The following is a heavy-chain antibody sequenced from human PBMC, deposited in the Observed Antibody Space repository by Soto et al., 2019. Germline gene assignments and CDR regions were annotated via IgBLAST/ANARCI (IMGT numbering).Heavy chain of an antibody. V-gene: IGHV1-69*01. CDR2: IIPIFGTA. CDR1: GGTFSSYA. Sequence: QVQLVQSGAEVKKPGSSVKVSCKASGGTFSSYAISWVRQAPGQGLEWMGGIIPIFGTANYAQKFQGRVTITADESTSTAYMELSSLRSEDTAVYYCARRGEVGASYYYYYYGMDVWGQGTKVTVSS. D-gene: IGHD1-26*01. J-gene: IGHJ6*02. CDR3: ARRGEVGASYYYYYYGMDV.